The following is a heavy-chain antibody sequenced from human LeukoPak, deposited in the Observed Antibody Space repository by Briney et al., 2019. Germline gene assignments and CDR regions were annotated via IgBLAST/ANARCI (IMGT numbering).Heavy chain of an antibody. CDR3: ARGGFYCGGDCYVDY. J-gene: IGHJ4*02. D-gene: IGHD2-21*02. Sequence: SETLSLTCAVYGGSFSPYYWSWIRQPTGKGLEWIGEINHSGGTNYNPSLKGRVTISVDTSKNQFSLRLSSVTAADTAVYYCARGGFYCGGDCYVDYWGQGTLVTVSS. V-gene: IGHV4-34*01. CDR1: GGSFSPYY. CDR2: INHSGGT.